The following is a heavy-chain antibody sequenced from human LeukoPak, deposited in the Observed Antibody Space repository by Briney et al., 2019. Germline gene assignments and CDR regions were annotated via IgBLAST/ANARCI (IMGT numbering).Heavy chain of an antibody. CDR3: AREYCSSTSCYGPRRYFDY. J-gene: IGHJ4*02. D-gene: IGHD2-2*01. CDR2: INHSGST. V-gene: IGHV4-34*01. Sequence: SETPSLTCAVYGGSFSGYYWSWIRQPPGKGLEWIGEINHSGSTNYNPSLKSRVTISVDTSKNQFSLKLSSVTAADTAVYYCAREYCSSTSCYGPRRYFDYWGQGTLVTVSS. CDR1: GGSFSGYY.